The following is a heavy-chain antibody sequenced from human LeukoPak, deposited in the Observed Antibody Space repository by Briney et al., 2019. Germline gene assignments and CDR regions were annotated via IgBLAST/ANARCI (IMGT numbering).Heavy chain of an antibody. CDR2: IRQDGGEK. D-gene: IGHD6-13*01. CDR3: ARDGTAAGLYFDL. Sequence: GGSLRLSCAVSGFTFSDYWMNWVRQAPGKGLEWGASIRQDGGEKSYVDSVKGRLTISRDNPKHSLYLQMSSLRAEDTGVYYCARDGTAAGLYFDLWGQGTLVTVSS. V-gene: IGHV3-7*01. J-gene: IGHJ4*02. CDR1: GFTFSDYW.